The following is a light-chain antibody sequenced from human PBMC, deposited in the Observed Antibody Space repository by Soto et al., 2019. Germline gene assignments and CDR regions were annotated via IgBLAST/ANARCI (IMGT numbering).Light chain of an antibody. V-gene: IGLV2-23*01. CDR3: SSYAGISTLVV. CDR1: SIDVGSYNL. J-gene: IGLJ2*01. Sequence: QSVLTQAPYVSGSPGQWITISCTGTSIDVGSYNLVSWYQQHPGTAPKLIIYEANKRPSGLSTRFSVSKSGNTASLTISGLQAEDEADYFCSSYAGISTLVVFGGGTKVTFL. CDR2: EAN.